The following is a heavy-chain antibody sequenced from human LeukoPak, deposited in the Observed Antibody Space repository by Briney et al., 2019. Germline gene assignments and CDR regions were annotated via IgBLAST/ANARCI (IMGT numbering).Heavy chain of an antibody. Sequence: SVKVSCKASGGTFSSYAISWVRQAPGQGLEWMGRIIPIFGTANYAQKFQGRVTITTDESTGTAYMELSSLRSEDTAVYYCATSGGHCSSTSCSTFDPWGQGTLVTVSS. CDR1: GGTFSSYA. J-gene: IGHJ5*02. D-gene: IGHD2-2*01. CDR3: ATSGGHCSSTSCSTFDP. V-gene: IGHV1-69*05. CDR2: IIPIFGTA.